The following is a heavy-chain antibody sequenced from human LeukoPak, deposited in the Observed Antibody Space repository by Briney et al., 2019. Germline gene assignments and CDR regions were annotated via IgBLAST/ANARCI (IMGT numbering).Heavy chain of an antibody. J-gene: IGHJ4*02. CDR1: GFTFSSYA. Sequence: PGGSLRLSCAASGFTFSSYAMSWVRQAPGKGLEWVSAISGSGGSTYYADSVKGRFTISRDNAKNSLYLQMNSLRVEDAAVYYCASMKGSGTYSSFDYWGQGTLVTVSS. V-gene: IGHV3-23*01. D-gene: IGHD3-10*01. CDR2: ISGSGGST. CDR3: ASMKGSGTYSSFDY.